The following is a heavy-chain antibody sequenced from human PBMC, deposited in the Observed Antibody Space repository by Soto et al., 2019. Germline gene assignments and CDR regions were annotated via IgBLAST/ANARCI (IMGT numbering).Heavy chain of an antibody. D-gene: IGHD3-16*02. V-gene: IGHV1-24*01. CDR1: GYTLTELS. Sequence: ASVKVSCKVSGYTLTELSMHWVRQAPGKGLEWMGGFDPEDGETIYAQKFQGGVTMTEDTSTDTAYMELSSLRSEDTAVYYCSTGDDYVWGSYRPFDYWGQGTLVTVSS. CDR3: STGDDYVWGSYRPFDY. CDR2: FDPEDGET. J-gene: IGHJ4*02.